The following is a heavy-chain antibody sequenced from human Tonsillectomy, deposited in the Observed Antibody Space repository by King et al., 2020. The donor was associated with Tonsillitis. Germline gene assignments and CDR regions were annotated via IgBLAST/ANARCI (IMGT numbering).Heavy chain of an antibody. V-gene: IGHV4-61*02. CDR3: ARVRYCSSTSCYYMDV. CDR2: IYTSGST. CDR1: GGSISSGSYY. D-gene: IGHD2-2*01. Sequence: VQLQESGPGLVKPSQTLSLTCTVSGGSISSGSYYWSWIRQPAGKGLEWIGRIYTSGSTNYNPSLKSRVTMSVDTSKNQFSLKLSSVTAADTAVYYCARVRYCSSTSCYYMDVWGKGTTVTVSS. J-gene: IGHJ6*03.